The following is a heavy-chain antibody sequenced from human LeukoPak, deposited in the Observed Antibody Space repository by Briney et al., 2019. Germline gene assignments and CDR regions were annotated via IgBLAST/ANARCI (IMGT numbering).Heavy chain of an antibody. CDR1: GGSISSGSYY. CDR2: IYSSGST. Sequence: SETLSLTCTVSGGSISSGSYYWNWIRQPAGKGLEWIGRIYSSGSTNYNPSLKSRVTISVDTSKNQFSLKLSSVTAADTAVYYCAREGLSMVRGVLPKEAWGWFDPWGQGTLVTASS. V-gene: IGHV4-61*02. CDR3: AREGLSMVRGVLPKEAWGWFDP. D-gene: IGHD3-10*01. J-gene: IGHJ5*02.